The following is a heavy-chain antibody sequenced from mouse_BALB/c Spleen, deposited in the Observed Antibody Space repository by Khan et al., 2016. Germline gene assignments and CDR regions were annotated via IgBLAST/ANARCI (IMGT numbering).Heavy chain of an antibody. D-gene: IGHD1-1*01. Sequence: QVQLQQSGAELAKPGASVKMSCKASGYTFTSYWMHWVKQRPGQGLEWIGYINPSTGYTAYNQKFKDKATLTADKSSSTAYMQLSSLTSEDSAVYSCATYYYVGMSYYAMDYWGQGTSVTVSS. CDR3: ATYYYVGMSYYAMDY. V-gene: IGHV1-7*01. CDR2: INPSTGYT. J-gene: IGHJ4*01. CDR1: GYTFTSYW.